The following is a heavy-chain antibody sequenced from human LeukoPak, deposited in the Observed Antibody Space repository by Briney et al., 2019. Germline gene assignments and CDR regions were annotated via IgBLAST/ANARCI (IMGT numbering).Heavy chain of an antibody. CDR3: ARAPPYYYDSSGINWFDP. D-gene: IGHD3-22*01. CDR2: INPSSGGT. V-gene: IGHV1-2*04. CDR1: GYTFTGYY. Sequence: VASVKVSCKASGYTFTGYYMHWVRQAPGQGLEWMGWINPSSGGTNYAQKFQGWVTMTRDTSISTAYMELSRLRSDDTAVYYCARAPPYYYDSSGINWFDPWGQGTLVTVSS. J-gene: IGHJ5*02.